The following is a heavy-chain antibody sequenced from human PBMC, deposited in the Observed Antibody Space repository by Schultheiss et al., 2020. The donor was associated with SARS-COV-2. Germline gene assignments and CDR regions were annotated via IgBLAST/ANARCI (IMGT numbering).Heavy chain of an antibody. J-gene: IGHJ1*01. Sequence: SETLSLTCTVSGGSISSGGYYWSWIRQPPGKGLEWIGYIYYSGSTNYNPSLKSRVTISVDTSKNQFSLKLSSVTAADTAVYYCASYYSSSWYYFQHWGQGTLVTVSS. CDR3: ASYYSSSWYYFQH. D-gene: IGHD6-13*01. CDR2: IYYSGST. CDR1: GGSISSGGYY. V-gene: IGHV4-61*08.